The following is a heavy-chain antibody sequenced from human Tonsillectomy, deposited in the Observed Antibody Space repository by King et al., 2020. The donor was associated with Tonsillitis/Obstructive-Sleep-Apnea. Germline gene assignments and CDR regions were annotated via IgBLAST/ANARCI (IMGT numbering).Heavy chain of an antibody. J-gene: IGHJ4*02. D-gene: IGHD2-15*01. V-gene: IGHV3-21*01. CDR1: GFTFSSYS. Sequence: VQLVESGGGLVEPGGSLILSCAASGFTFSSYSMNWVRQAPGKGLEWVSFISSSGSYIHYAESVKGRFTISRDNAKNPLYLQMNSLRADDTAVYYCARDPTVVVVAATPYFDYWGQGTLVTVSS. CDR2: ISSSGSYI. CDR3: ARDPTVVVVAATPYFDY.